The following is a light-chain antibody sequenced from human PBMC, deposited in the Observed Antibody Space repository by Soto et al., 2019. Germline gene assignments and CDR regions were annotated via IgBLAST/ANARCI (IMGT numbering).Light chain of an antibody. CDR3: QQSYSPPVT. Sequence: DIQLSQSPSSLSASIGDRVTITCRASQTITSYLNWYQHKPGTAPKLLIYTASTLQSGVPPRFSGSGSGTDFTLTITSLQPEDFATDYCQQSYSPPVTFGQGTKLEI. CDR1: QTITSY. CDR2: TAS. V-gene: IGKV1-39*01. J-gene: IGKJ2*01.